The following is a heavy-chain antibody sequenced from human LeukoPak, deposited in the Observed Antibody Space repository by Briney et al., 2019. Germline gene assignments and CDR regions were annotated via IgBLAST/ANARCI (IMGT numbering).Heavy chain of an antibody. J-gene: IGHJ4*02. CDR2: IRYDGSNK. CDR1: GFTFSSYG. CDR3: AKTPVPYSSGWYALDY. V-gene: IGHV3-30*02. Sequence: PGGSLRLSCAASGFTFSSYGMHWARQAPGKGLEWVAFIRYDGSNKYYADSVKGRFTISRDTSKNTLYLQMNSLRAEDTAVYYCAKTPVPYSSGWYALDYWGQGTLVTVSS. D-gene: IGHD6-19*01.